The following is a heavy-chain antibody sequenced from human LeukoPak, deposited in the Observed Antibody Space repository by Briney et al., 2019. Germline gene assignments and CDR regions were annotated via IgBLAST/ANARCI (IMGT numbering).Heavy chain of an antibody. Sequence: PGGSLRLSCAASGFTFSYYSMNWVRQAPGKGLEWVSYISGSSSTIYYADSVKGRFTISRDNAKNSLYLQMNSLRDEDTAVYYCARDRRPHYDSSGYFYYYYGMDVWGQGTTVTVSS. CDR3: ARDRRPHYDSSGYFYYYYGMDV. J-gene: IGHJ6*02. CDR1: GFTFSYYS. D-gene: IGHD3-22*01. CDR2: ISGSSSTI. V-gene: IGHV3-48*02.